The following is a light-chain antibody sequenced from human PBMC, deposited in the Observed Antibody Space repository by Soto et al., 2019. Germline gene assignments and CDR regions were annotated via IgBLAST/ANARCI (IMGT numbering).Light chain of an antibody. J-gene: IGKJ2*01. CDR2: KAS. V-gene: IGKV1-5*03. CDR3: QQYNSYPVT. Sequence: DIQMTQSPSTLSASVGDRVTITCRASQSISRWVAWYQQKSQTAPQLLIYKASSLQSGVPSRFSGSGSGTEFTLTISSLQPDDFATYYCQQYNSYPVTFGQGTKLEIK. CDR1: QSISRW.